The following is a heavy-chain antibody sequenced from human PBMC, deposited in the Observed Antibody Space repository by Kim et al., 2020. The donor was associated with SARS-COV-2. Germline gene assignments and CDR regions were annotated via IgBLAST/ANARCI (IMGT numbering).Heavy chain of an antibody. J-gene: IGHJ2*01. Sequence: SETLSLTCTVSGGSISSSSYYWGWIRQPPGKGLEWIGSIYYSGSTYYNPSLKSRVTISVDTSKNQFSLKLSSVTAADTAVYYCARMVRGSARYFDLWGRGTLVTVSS. CDR2: IYYSGST. D-gene: IGHD3-10*01. CDR1: GGSISSSSYY. CDR3: ARMVRGSARYFDL. V-gene: IGHV4-39*01.